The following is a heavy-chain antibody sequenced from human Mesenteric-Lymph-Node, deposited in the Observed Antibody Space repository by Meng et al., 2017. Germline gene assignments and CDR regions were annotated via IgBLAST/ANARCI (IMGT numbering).Heavy chain of an antibody. CDR3: ARDYDASDAFDI. CDR2: IKQDGSEK. CDR1: GFTLNNYW. V-gene: IGHV3-7*01. D-gene: IGHD3-16*01. J-gene: IGHJ3*02. Sequence: GESLKISCAASGFTLNNYWMTWVRQAPGKGLEWVANIKQDGSEKYYVDSVKGRFTISRDNTKNSLYLQMNSLRAEDTAVYYCARDYDASDAFDIWGQGTMVTVSS.